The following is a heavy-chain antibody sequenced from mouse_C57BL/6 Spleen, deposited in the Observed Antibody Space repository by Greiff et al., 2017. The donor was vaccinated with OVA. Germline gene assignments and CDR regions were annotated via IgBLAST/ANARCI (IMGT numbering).Heavy chain of an antibody. J-gene: IGHJ2*01. CDR2: INPNNGGT. V-gene: IGHV1-26*01. D-gene: IGHD4-1*01. Sequence: EVQLQQSGPELVKPGASVKISCKASGYTFTDYYMNWVKQSHGKSLEWIGDINPNNGGTSYNQKFKGKATLTVDKSSSTAYMELRSLTSEDSAVYYCARGDWDVGYWGQGTTLTVSS. CDR1: GYTFTDYY. CDR3: ARGDWDVGY.